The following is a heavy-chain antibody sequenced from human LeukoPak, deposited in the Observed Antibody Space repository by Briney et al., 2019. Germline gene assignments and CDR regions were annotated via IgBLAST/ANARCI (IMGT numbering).Heavy chain of an antibody. CDR1: GFTFSSYV. CDR2: ISYDGSNK. CDR3: AKDPRLLAWLPLDS. J-gene: IGHJ4*02. V-gene: IGHV3-30*18. Sequence: PGGSLRLSCAASGFTFSSYVMRLVRQAPGKGLEWVAVISYDGSNKYYADSVKGRFTISRDNSKNTLYLQMNSLRAEDTAVYYCAKDPRLLAWLPLDSWGQGPLVTAPS. D-gene: IGHD3-3*01.